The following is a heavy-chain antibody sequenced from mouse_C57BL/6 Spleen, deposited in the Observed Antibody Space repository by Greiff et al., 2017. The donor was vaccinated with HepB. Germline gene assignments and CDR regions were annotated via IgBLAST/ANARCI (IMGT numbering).Heavy chain of an antibody. CDR3: ARAGDSLAY. D-gene: IGHD2-13*01. J-gene: IGHJ3*01. Sequence: VQLQQSGAELVKPGASVKLSCTASGFNIKDYYMHWVKQRTEQGLEWIGRIDPEDGETKYAQKFQGKANITADTSSNTAYLQLSSLTSEDTAVYYCARAGDSLAYWGQGTLVTVSA. CDR2: IDPEDGET. CDR1: GFNIKDYY. V-gene: IGHV14-2*01.